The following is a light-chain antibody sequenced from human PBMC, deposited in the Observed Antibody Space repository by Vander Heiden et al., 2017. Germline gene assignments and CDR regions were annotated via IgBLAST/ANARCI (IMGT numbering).Light chain of an antibody. J-gene: IGLJ3*02. CDR2: LNSDGSH. V-gene: IGLV4-69*01. CDR3: QTWGTGIEV. Sequence: QLVLTQSPSASASLGASVTLTCPLSSGHSSYAIAWHQQQPEKGPRYLMKLNSDGSHSKGDGIPDRFSGSSSGAERYLTISSLQSEDEADYYCQTWGTGIEVFGGGTKLTVL. CDR1: SGHSSYA.